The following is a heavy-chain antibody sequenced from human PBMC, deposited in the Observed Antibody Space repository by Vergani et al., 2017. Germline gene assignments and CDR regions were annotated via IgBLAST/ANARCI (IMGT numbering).Heavy chain of an antibody. CDR3: ARDYNWNSSPYFDY. Sequence: EVQLVVSGGGLVQPGGSLRLSCAASGFTFSSYWMSWVRQAPGKGLEWVANIKQDGSEKYYVDSVKGRFTISRDNAKNSLYLQMNSLRAEDTAVYYCARDYNWNSSPYFDYWGQGTLVTVSS. J-gene: IGHJ4*02. CDR2: IKQDGSEK. V-gene: IGHV3-7*01. CDR1: GFTFSSYW. D-gene: IGHD1-1*01.